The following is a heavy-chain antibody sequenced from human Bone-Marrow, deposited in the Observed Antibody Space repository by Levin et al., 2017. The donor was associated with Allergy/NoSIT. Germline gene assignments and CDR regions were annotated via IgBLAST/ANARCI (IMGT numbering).Heavy chain of an antibody. D-gene: IGHD6-19*01. V-gene: IGHV3-15*01. CDR2: IKSKTDGGTT. CDR3: ITERIAVAGTSLWAPRGYYYGMDV. Sequence: GGSLRLSCAASGFTFSNAWMSWVRQAPGKGLEWVGRIKSKTDGGTTDYAAPVKGRFTISRDDSKNTLYLQMNSLKTEDTAVYYFITERIAVAGTSLWAPRGYYYGMDVWGQGTTVTVSS. J-gene: IGHJ6*02. CDR1: GFTFSNAW.